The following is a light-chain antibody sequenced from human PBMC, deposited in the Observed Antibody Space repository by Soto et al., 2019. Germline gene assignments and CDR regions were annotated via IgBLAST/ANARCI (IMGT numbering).Light chain of an antibody. CDR2: QES. J-gene: IGKJ4*01. Sequence: DIQLTQSPVFLSASVGDRVTITCRASQAITNNLAWYQQKPGKPPRLLIYQESTLQSGVPSRFSGSGSGTDFTLTISSLQPEDFATYYCQQANSFPLTFGGGTKVDI. CDR3: QQANSFPLT. CDR1: QAITNN. V-gene: IGKV1-9*01.